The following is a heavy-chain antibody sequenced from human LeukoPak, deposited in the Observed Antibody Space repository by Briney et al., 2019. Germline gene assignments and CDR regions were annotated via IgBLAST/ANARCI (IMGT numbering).Heavy chain of an antibody. V-gene: IGHV3-66*01. CDR2: VYGGGTT. CDR1: GFSVGTNY. Sequence: GGSLRLSCAASGFSVGTNYVSWVRQGPGKGLEWVSVVYGGGTTYYADSVKGRFAISRDNSMNTVHLQMDSLRDEDTAVYYCARVHRGYNYGRLDYWGQGTLVTVSS. D-gene: IGHD5-18*01. J-gene: IGHJ4*02. CDR3: ARVHRGYNYGRLDY.